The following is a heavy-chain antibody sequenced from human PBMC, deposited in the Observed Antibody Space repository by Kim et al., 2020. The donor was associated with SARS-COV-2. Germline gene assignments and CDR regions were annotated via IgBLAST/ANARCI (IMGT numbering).Heavy chain of an antibody. Sequence: GGSLRLSCAASGFTFSSYGMHWVRQAPGKGLEWMAVIWYDGSNKYYADSVKGRFTISRDNSKNTLYLQMNSLRAEDTAVSYCARDLLVGATSYGMDVWGQGTTVTVSS. V-gene: IGHV3-33*01. CDR3: ARDLLVGATSYGMDV. D-gene: IGHD1-26*01. CDR1: GFTFSSYG. J-gene: IGHJ6*02. CDR2: IWYDGSNK.